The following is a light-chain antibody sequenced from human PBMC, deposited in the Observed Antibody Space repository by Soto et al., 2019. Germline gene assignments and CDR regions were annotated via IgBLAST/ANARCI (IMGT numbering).Light chain of an antibody. CDR2: DAS. J-gene: IGKJ2*02. V-gene: IGKV3-11*01. CDR3: QQLSNWPRGT. CDR1: QSVSSY. Sequence: EIVLTQSPATLSLSPGERATLSGRASQSVSSYLAWYQQKPGQAPRILIYDASNRATGIPARFSGRGSGTDFTLTISSLDHEDFAVYYCQQLSNWPRGTFGQGTKMEIK.